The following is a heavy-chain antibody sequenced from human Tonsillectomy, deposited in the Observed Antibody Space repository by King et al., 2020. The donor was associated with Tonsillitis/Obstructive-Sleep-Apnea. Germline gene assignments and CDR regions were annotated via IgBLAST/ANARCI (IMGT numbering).Heavy chain of an antibody. CDR3: AKDLIIAESGTPGDAFDI. CDR1: GFTFDDYA. J-gene: IGHJ3*02. Sequence: VQLVESGGGLVQPGRSPRLSCAASGFTFDDYAMYWVRQAPGKGREWVSGISWNSGSIVYADSVKGRFTISRDNAKNSLFLQMNSLRTEDTALYHCAKDLIIAESGTPGDAFDIWGQGTMVTVSS. D-gene: IGHD6-13*01. CDR2: ISWNSGSI. V-gene: IGHV3-9*01.